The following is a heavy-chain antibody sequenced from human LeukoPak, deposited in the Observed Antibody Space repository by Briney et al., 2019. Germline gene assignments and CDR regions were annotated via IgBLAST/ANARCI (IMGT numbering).Heavy chain of an antibody. V-gene: IGHV3-7*03. J-gene: IGHJ4*02. D-gene: IGHD4-17*01. CDR2: IKKDGGER. CDR1: GFTFSDYW. CDR3: ARDKLNGDSRFDF. Sequence: GGSLRLSCAASGFTFSDYWMSWVRQAPGKGLEWVANIKKDGGERYYVDSVKGRFTISRDNAKNSLYPQMDSLRGEDTAVYYCARDKLNGDSRFDFWGQGTLVTVSS.